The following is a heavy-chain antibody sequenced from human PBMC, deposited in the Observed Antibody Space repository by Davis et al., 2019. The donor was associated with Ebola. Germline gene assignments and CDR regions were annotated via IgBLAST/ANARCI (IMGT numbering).Heavy chain of an antibody. J-gene: IGHJ4*02. CDR3: AREIAVAGTECDY. CDR1: GFTFSTYW. V-gene: IGHV3-30*02. D-gene: IGHD6-19*01. CDR2: IRFDGTDK. Sequence: GGSLRLSCAASGFTFSTYWMSWVRQAPGKGLEWVAFIRFDGTDKYYADSVKGRFTISRDNAKNSLYLQMNSLRDEDTAVYYCAREIAVAGTECDYWGQGTLVTVSS.